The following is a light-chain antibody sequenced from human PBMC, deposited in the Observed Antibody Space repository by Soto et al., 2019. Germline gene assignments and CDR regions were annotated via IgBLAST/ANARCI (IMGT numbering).Light chain of an antibody. CDR3: QQYNSWSAIT. Sequence: EILLTQSPATLSVSPGERVTLSCRASQSVRNKLAWYQQQPGQAPRVLIYDTSTRATGLPARFSGSGSGTDFTLTISSLQSEDSAFYYCQQYNSWSAITFGQGTRLEIK. V-gene: IGKV3-15*01. CDR2: DTS. CDR1: QSVRNK. J-gene: IGKJ5*01.